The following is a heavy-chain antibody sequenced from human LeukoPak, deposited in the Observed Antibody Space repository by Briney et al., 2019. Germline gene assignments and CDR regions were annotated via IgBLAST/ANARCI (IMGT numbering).Heavy chain of an antibody. CDR1: GVSISGGDYY. CDR2: VYHSGST. CDR3: ARAHGSPSVRLFDS. J-gene: IGHJ4*02. D-gene: IGHD3-10*01. V-gene: IGHV4-30-4*01. Sequence: SETLSLTCTVSGVSISGGDYYWSWIRQPPGKVLEWIGYVYHSGSTYYSPPLRNRVTLSVDTSKNQFSLKLSSVTAADTAVYYCARAHGSPSVRLFDSWGQGTLVTVSS.